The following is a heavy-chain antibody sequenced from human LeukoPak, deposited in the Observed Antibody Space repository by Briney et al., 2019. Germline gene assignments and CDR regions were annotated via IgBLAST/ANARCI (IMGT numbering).Heavy chain of an antibody. D-gene: IGHD3-22*01. CDR1: GYTFTSYG. V-gene: IGHV1-2*02. CDR2: INPNSGGT. J-gene: IGHJ4*02. CDR3: ARVKDYDSSGYQFDY. Sequence: GASVKVSCKASGYTFTSYGISWVRQAPGQGLEWMGWINPNSGGTNYAQKFQGRVTMTRDTSISTAYMELSRLRSDDTAVYYCARVKDYDSSGYQFDYWGQGTLVTVSS.